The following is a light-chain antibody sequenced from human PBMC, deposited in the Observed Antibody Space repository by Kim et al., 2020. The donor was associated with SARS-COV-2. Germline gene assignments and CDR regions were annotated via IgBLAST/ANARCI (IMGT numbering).Light chain of an antibody. CDR2: KSD. Sequence: QPVLPQPPSASGTPGQRVTISCSGGTSNIGGNSVYWYHQLPGTAPKLVIYKSDQRPSGVPDRVSGSKSGTSASLAISGLRSEDEGDYYCATWDDSLSGFVFGTGTKVTVL. CDR1: TSNIGGNS. J-gene: IGLJ1*01. CDR3: ATWDDSLSGFV. V-gene: IGLV1-47*01.